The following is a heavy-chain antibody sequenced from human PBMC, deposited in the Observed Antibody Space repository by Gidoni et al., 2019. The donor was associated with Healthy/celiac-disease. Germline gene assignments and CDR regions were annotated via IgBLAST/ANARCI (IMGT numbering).Heavy chain of an antibody. CDR1: GFTFSNAW. J-gene: IGHJ4*02. Sequence: EVQLVESGGGLVKPGGSLRRSCAASGFTFSNAWMRWVRQAPGTGLEWVGRIKSKTDGGTTDYAAPVKGRFTISRDDSKNTLYLQMNSLKTEDTAVYYCTTVEQQLEIDYWGQGTLVTVSS. V-gene: IGHV3-15*01. CDR3: TTVEQQLEIDY. D-gene: IGHD6-13*01. CDR2: IKSKTDGGTT.